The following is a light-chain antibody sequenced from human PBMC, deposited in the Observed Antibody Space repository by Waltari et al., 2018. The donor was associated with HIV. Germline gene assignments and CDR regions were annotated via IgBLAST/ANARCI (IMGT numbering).Light chain of an antibody. V-gene: IGLV2-14*01. Sequence: QSALTQPASVSGSPGQSITISCTGTSSDVGGYNYVSWYQQHPGKAPKLMIYEVRNRPSGVSNRFSGSKSGNTASLTISGLQAEVEADYYCSSYTSSSTVVFGGGTKLTVL. J-gene: IGLJ2*01. CDR2: EVR. CDR1: SSDVGGYNY. CDR3: SSYTSSSTVV.